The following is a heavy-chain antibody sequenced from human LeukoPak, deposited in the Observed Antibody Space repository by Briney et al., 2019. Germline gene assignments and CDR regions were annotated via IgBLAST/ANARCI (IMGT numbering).Heavy chain of an antibody. J-gene: IGHJ4*02. V-gene: IGHV1/OR15-1*04. Sequence: ASVKVSCKASGYIFTDYYMHWVRQAPGQELGWMGRINPNSGGTNYAQKFQGRVTMTRDTSISTAYMELSGLRSDDTAVYYCARANWNYILDYWGQGTLVTVSS. CDR1: GYIFTDYY. CDR2: INPNSGGT. D-gene: IGHD1-7*01. CDR3: ARANWNYILDY.